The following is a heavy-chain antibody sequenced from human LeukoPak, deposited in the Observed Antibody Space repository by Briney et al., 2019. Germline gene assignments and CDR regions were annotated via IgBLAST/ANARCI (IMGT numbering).Heavy chain of an antibody. J-gene: IGHJ3*02. CDR1: GGSISSGSYY. CDR2: IYTSGST. CDR3: ARGRGYYDSSGYYYYAFDI. Sequence: PSQTLSLTCTVSGGSISSGSYYWSWIRQPAGKGLEWIGRIYTSGSTNYNPSLKSRVTISVDTSKNQFSLKLSSVTAPDTAVYYCARGRGYYDSSGYYYYAFDIWGQGTMVTVTS. V-gene: IGHV4-61*02. D-gene: IGHD3-22*01.